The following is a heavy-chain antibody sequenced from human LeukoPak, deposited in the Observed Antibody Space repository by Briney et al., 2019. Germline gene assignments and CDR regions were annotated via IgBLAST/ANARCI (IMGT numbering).Heavy chain of an antibody. V-gene: IGHV4-39*07. CDR3: AKNGQSGFSFDP. Sequence: PSETLSLTCTVFGGSISNSNYYWGWIRQPPGKGLEWIGSIYYSGSTYYYPSLKSRVTISADTSKNQFSLKLSSVTAADTAVYYCAKNGQSGFSFDPWGQGTLVTVSS. D-gene: IGHD2-8*01. J-gene: IGHJ5*02. CDR2: IYYSGST. CDR1: GGSISNSNYY.